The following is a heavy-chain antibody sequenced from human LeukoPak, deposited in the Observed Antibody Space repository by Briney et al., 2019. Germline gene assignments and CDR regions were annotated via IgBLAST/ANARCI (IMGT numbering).Heavy chain of an antibody. Sequence: PSETLSLTCTVSGGAITSNYWSWIRQPPGKGLQWIGYIYYRGSTNYNPSLKSRVTISLDTSKSQLSLNLSSVTAADTAVYYCARHGSGSLIDYWGYGTLVTVSS. CDR1: GGAITSNY. D-gene: IGHD1-26*01. V-gene: IGHV4-59*08. J-gene: IGHJ4*01. CDR3: ARHGSGSLIDY. CDR2: IYYRGST.